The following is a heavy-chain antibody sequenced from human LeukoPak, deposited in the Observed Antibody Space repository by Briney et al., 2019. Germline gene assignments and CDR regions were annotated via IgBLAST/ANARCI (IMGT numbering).Heavy chain of an antibody. CDR2: IWYDGTNK. Sequence: GGSLRLSCAASGFTFSNSGMHWVRQAPGKGLEWVAVIWYDGTNKYYADSVKGRFTISRDNSKNTLYLQMNSLRAEDTAVYYCAKLRPGYYDSSGYYYGAFDIWGQGTMVTVSS. CDR3: AKLRPGYYDSSGYYYGAFDI. D-gene: IGHD3-22*01. CDR1: GFTFSNSG. V-gene: IGHV3-33*06. J-gene: IGHJ3*02.